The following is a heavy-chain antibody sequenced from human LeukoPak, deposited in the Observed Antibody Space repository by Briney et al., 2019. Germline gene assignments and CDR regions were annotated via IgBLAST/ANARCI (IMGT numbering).Heavy chain of an antibody. CDR3: AREGSEQLVPYYYYYYMDV. Sequence: GGSLRLSCAASGFTFSSYEMNWVRQAPGKGLEWVSYISSSGSTIYYADSVKGRFTISRDNAKNSLYLQMNSLRAEDTAVYYCAREGSEQLVPYYYYYYMDVWGKGTTVTVSS. J-gene: IGHJ6*03. D-gene: IGHD6-6*01. V-gene: IGHV3-48*03. CDR1: GFTFSSYE. CDR2: ISSSGSTI.